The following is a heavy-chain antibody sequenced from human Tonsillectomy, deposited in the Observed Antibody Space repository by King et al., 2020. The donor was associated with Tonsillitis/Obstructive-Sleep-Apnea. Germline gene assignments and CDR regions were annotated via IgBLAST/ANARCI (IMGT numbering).Heavy chain of an antibody. CDR3: AREQLWVPDAIGSGLEWYFDL. J-gene: IGHJ2*01. Sequence: QLVQSGSELKKPGASVTVSCKASGYTFTNYAMNWVRQAPGQGLEWMGWINTNTGNPTYAQGFIGRFVFSLDTSVSTAYLQISSLRAEATAVYYCAREQLWVPDAIGSGLEWYFDLWGRGTLVTVSS. D-gene: IGHD2-2*02. V-gene: IGHV7-4-1*02. CDR2: INTNTGNP. CDR1: GYTFTNYA.